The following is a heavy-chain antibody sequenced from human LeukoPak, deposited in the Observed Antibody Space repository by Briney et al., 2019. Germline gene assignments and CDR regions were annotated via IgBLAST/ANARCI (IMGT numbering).Heavy chain of an antibody. CDR1: GGTFSSYA. Sequence: GSSVKLSCAAAGGTFSSYAISGVRQAPGQGVEWMGRIIPIFGIANYAQKVQGRVTITADKSTSTAYMELSSLRSEDTAVYYCAREVYSSSSRYGMDVWGQGTTVTVSS. CDR2: IIPIFGIA. V-gene: IGHV1-69*04. D-gene: IGHD6-6*01. J-gene: IGHJ6*02. CDR3: AREVYSSSSRYGMDV.